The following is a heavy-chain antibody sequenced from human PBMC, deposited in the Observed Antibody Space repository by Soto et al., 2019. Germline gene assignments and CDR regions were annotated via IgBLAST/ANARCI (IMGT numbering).Heavy chain of an antibody. CDR2: TSYSRTT. CDR3: ARETGGSHPRYFDF. V-gene: IGHV4-59*01. CDR1: GASINSYY. D-gene: IGHD1-26*01. J-gene: IGHJ4*02. Sequence: QVQLQESGPGLVKPSETLSLTCTVSGASINSYYWSWIRQPPGKGLEWIAYTSYSRTTNYNPSLKSRVTISIDSSKNQLSLKLSSVTAADTAVFYCARETGGSHPRYFDFWGQGTLVNVSS.